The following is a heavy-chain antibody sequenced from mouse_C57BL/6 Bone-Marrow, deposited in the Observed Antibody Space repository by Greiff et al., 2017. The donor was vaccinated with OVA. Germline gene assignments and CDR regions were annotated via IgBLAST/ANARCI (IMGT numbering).Heavy chain of an antibody. Sequence: QVQLQQPGAELVMPGASVKLSCKASGYTFTSSWMHWVKQRPGQGLEWIGEIDPSDSYTNYYQKFKGKSTLTVDKSSSTAYMQLSSLTSEDSAVYYCAKGDSSGYRFAYWGQGTLVTVSA. CDR3: AKGDSSGYRFAY. J-gene: IGHJ3*01. D-gene: IGHD3-2*02. CDR2: IDPSDSYT. CDR1: GYTFTSSW. V-gene: IGHV1-69*01.